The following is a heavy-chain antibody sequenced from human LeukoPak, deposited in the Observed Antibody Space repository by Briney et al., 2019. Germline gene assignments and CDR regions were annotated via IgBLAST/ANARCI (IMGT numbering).Heavy chain of an antibody. CDR3: ARAPSHSYLRRDAFDT. J-gene: IGHJ3*02. CDR2: INHSGST. D-gene: IGHD1-26*01. V-gene: IGHV4-34*01. Sequence: SETLSLTCAVYGGSFSGYYWSWIRQPPGKGLEWIGEINHSGSTNYNPSLKSRVTISVDTSKNQFSLKLSSVTAADTAVYYCARAPSHSYLRRDAFDTWGQGTMVTVSS. CDR1: GGSFSGYY.